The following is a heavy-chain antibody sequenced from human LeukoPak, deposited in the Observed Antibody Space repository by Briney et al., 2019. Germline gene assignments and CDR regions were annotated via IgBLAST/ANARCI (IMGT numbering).Heavy chain of an antibody. CDR3: ARGRTTGTTGTVENWFDP. J-gene: IGHJ5*02. Sequence: XXETLSLTCAVYGGSFSGYYWSWIRQPPGKGLEWIGEINHSGSTNYNPPLKSRVTISVDTSKNQFSLKLSSVTAADTAVYYCARGRTTGTTGTVENWFDPWGQGTLVTVSS. V-gene: IGHV4-34*01. D-gene: IGHD1-1*01. CDR2: INHSGST. CDR1: GGSFSGYY.